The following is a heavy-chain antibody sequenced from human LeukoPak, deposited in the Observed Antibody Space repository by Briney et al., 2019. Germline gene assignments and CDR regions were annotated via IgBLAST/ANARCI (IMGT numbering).Heavy chain of an antibody. V-gene: IGHV4-34*01. D-gene: IGHD6-19*01. CDR3: ARAVAGNMDV. J-gene: IGHJ6*02. CDR2: INHSGST. CDR1: GGSFSGYY. Sequence: SETLSLTCAVYGGSFSGYYWSWIRQPPGKGLEWIGEINHSGSTNYNPSLKSRVTISVDTSKNQFSLKLSSVTAADTAVYYCARAVAGNMDVWGQGTTVTVSS.